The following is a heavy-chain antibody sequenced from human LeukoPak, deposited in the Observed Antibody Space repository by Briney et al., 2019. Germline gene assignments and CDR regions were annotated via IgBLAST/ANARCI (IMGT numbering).Heavy chain of an antibody. CDR2: ISYDGSNK. CDR3: AKGSSGYWVNWFDP. D-gene: IGHD3-22*01. CDR1: GFTFSSYG. Sequence: QPGGSLRLSCAASGFTFSSYGMHWARQAPGKGLEWVAVISYDGSNKYYADSVKGRFTISRDNSKNTLYLQMNSLRADDTAVYYCAKGSSGYWVNWFDPWGQGTLVTVSS. J-gene: IGHJ5*02. V-gene: IGHV3-30*18.